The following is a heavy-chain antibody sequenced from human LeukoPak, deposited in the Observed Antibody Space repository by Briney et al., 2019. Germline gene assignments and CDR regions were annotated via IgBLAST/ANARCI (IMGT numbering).Heavy chain of an antibody. CDR3: ARDHGGCSGGSCFPGTSDY. Sequence: ASVKVSCKASGYTFTSYGISWVRQAPGQGLEWMGWISAYNGNTNYAQKFQGRVTMTRDTSISTAYMELSRLRSDDTAVYYCARDHGGCSGGSCFPGTSDYWGQGTLVTVSS. V-gene: IGHV1-18*01. J-gene: IGHJ4*02. CDR2: ISAYNGNT. D-gene: IGHD2-15*01. CDR1: GYTFTSYG.